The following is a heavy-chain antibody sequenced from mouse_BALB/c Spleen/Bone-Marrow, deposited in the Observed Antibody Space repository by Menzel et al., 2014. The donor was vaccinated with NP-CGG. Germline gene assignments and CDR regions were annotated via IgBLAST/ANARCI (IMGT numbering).Heavy chain of an antibody. CDR2: IDPASDYT. V-gene: IGHV14-3*02. J-gene: IGHJ2*01. Sequence: VQLQQPGAELVKPGASVKLSCTASGFNIKDTYMHLVKQRPEQGLEWIGRIDPASDYTQFDSKFQGKATITADTSSNTAYLQLSSLTSEDTAVYYCATLTGTFDYWGQGTTLTVSS. CDR3: ATLTGTFDY. CDR1: GFNIKDTY. D-gene: IGHD4-1*01.